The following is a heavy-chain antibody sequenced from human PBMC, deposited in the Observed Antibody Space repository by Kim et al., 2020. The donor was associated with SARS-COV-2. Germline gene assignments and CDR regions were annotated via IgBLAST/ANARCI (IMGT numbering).Heavy chain of an antibody. D-gene: IGHD6-13*01. CDR1: GGSFSGYY. V-gene: IGHV4-34*01. Sequence: SETLSLTCAVYGGSFSGYYWSWIRQPPGKGLEWTGEINHSGSTNYNPSLKSRVTISVDTSKNQFSLKLSSVTAADTAVYYCARGTTYSSSWAKYNWFDPWGQGTLVTVSS. J-gene: IGHJ5*02. CDR2: INHSGST. CDR3: ARGTTYSSSWAKYNWFDP.